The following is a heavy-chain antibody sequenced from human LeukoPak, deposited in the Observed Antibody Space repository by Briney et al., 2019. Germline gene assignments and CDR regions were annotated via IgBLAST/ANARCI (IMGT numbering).Heavy chain of an antibody. V-gene: IGHV1-2*02. D-gene: IGHD3-16*02. CDR2: FNPNRGGT. J-gene: IGHJ3*02. Sequence: GASVKVSCKASGYTFTDYYMHWVRQAPGQGLEWMGWFNPNRGGTNYAQKFQGRVTMTRDTSISTAYMELTRLRSDDMAVYYCARDLRSVVDDYVWGSYRQAQNRPEDAFDIWGQGTMVTVSS. CDR1: GYTFTDYY. CDR3: ARDLRSVVDDYVWGSYRQAQNRPEDAFDI.